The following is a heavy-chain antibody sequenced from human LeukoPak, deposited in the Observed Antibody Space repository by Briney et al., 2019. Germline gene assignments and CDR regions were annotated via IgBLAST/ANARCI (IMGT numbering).Heavy chain of an antibody. J-gene: IGHJ4*02. V-gene: IGHV3-23*01. CDR3: ASYDSSGYYHYFAY. CDR2: ISGSGGTT. D-gene: IGHD3-22*01. Sequence: PGRSLRLSCAASGFTFSSYGMHWVRQAPGKGLEWVSAISGSGGTTYYADSVKGRFTISRDNSKNTLYLQMNSLRAEDTAVYYCASYDSSGYYHYFAYWGQGTLVTVSS. CDR1: GFTFSSYG.